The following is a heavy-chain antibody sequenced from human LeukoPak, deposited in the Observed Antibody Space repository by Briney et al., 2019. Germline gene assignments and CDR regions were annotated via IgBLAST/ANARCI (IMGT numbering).Heavy chain of an antibody. Sequence: GGSLRLSCVASGFTFSSYAMNWVRQAPGKGLEWVSSISSGSDYIYYADSVKGRFTISRDNAKNSLYLQMNSLRAEDTAVYYCARAYSSGWYAGDYRGQGTLVTVSS. V-gene: IGHV3-21*01. CDR2: ISSGSDYI. J-gene: IGHJ4*02. D-gene: IGHD6-19*01. CDR3: ARAYSSGWYAGDY. CDR1: GFTFSSYA.